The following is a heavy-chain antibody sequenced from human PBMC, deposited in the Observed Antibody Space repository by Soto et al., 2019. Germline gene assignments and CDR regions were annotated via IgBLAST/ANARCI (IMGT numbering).Heavy chain of an antibody. D-gene: IGHD5-12*01. CDR1: GYPFTSYG. J-gene: IGHJ3*02. CDR2: ISAYNGKR. Sequence: QGQLLQSGDEVKTPGASVRVSCRASGYPFTSYGISWVRQAPGQGLEWVAWISAYNGKRDTAQKFQDRVTITLYPSTDTAHMDLGDLTSADTAVYYCARGRIVASIHDAFEIWGQGTKVTVSS. V-gene: IGHV1-18*01. CDR3: ARGRIVASIHDAFEI.